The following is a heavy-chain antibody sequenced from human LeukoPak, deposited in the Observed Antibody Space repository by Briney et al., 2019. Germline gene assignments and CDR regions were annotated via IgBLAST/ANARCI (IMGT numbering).Heavy chain of an antibody. J-gene: IGHJ6*02. CDR3: AREGRGYSGYDYGCYYYGMDV. CDR2: ITLYNGNT. Sequence: ASVRVSSKASGYTFTFCSLHWLQQAPGQGLERMRWITLYNGNTKHAKKFQGRVTITRDMSLRTAYIELSSLRSEDSAVYYWAREGRGYSGYDYGCYYYGMDVWGQGTTATVSS. V-gene: IGHV1-68*01. D-gene: IGHD5-12*01. CDR1: GYTFTFCS.